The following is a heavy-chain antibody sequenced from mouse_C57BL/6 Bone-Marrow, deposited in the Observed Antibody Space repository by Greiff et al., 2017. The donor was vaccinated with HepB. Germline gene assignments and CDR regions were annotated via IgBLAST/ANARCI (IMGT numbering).Heavy chain of an antibody. D-gene: IGHD2-4*01. Sequence: VQLQQPGAELVRPGTSVKLSCKASGYTFTSYWMHWVKQRPGQGLEWIGVIDTSDSYTNYNQKFKGKATLTVDTSSSTAYMQLSSLTSEDSAVYYCARRDDYDDYWGQGTTLTVSS. CDR3: ARRDDYDDY. CDR2: IDTSDSYT. V-gene: IGHV1-59*01. J-gene: IGHJ2*01. CDR1: GYTFTSYW.